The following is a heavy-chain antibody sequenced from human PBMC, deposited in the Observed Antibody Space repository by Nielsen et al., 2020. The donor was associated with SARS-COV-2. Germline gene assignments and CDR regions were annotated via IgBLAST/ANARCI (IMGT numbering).Heavy chain of an antibody. J-gene: IGHJ2*01. CDR2: IYYSGRT. CDR1: GGSISSNY. V-gene: IGHV4-59*08. D-gene: IGHD5-12*01. Sequence: SETLSLTCTVSGGSISSNYWSWIRQPPGKGLEWIGNIYYSGRTNYNPFFKSRVTISVDTSKNQFSLKLSSVTAADTAVYYCAKYKFRGGYGKDWYFDVWGRGTLVTVSS. CDR3: AKYKFRGGYGKDWYFDV.